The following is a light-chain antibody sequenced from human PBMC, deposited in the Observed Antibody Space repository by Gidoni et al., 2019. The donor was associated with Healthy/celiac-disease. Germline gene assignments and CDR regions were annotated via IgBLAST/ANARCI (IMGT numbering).Light chain of an antibody. J-gene: IGKJ2*04. V-gene: IGKV1-8*01. Sequence: AIRMTQSPSSLSASTGDRVTITWRASQSISSYLAWYQQKPGKAPKLLIYTASSLESGVPSRFSGSGSGTEFTLTISCLQPDDFATYYCQQYNSYSRSFGQGTKLEIK. CDR2: TAS. CDR3: QQYNSYSRS. CDR1: QSISSY.